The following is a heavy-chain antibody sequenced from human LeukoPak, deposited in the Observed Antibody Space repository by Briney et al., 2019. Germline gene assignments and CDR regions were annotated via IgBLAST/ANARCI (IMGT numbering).Heavy chain of an antibody. CDR2: LSGSGTAT. CDR3: AKHLGSHSFLFYYMDV. J-gene: IGHJ6*03. D-gene: IGHD2-21*01. Sequence: TGGSLRLSCEASQFTFSRFAMSWIRQAPGTGLEWVSTLSGSGTATYYADSVRGRFTTSRDNSKDTLYLQMDNLRADDTAVYYCAKHLGSHSFLFYYMDVWGTGTSVIVSS. CDR1: QFTFSRFA. V-gene: IGHV3-23*01.